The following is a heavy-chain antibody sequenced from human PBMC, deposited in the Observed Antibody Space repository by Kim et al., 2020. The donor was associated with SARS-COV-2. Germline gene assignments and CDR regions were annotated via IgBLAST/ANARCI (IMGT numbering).Heavy chain of an antibody. J-gene: IGHJ4*02. D-gene: IGHD3-10*01. CDR1: GFTFSSFW. CDR3: ARIYFYGPDY. V-gene: IGHV3-7*03. CDR2: IKQDGSEK. Sequence: GGSLRLSGAASGFTFSSFWMSWVRQAPGKGLEWVAKIKQDGSEKYYVDSVKGRFTISRDNAKNSLYLQMNSLRAEDTAVYYCARIYFYGPDYWGQGTLVTVSS.